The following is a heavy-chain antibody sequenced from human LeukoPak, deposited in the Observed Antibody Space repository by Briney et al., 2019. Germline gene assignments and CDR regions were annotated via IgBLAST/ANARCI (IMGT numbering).Heavy chain of an antibody. CDR2: INHNGNVN. D-gene: IGHD1-1*01. V-gene: IGHV3-7*01. CDR3: ATSDAGSPSL. CDR1: GFTFSSYW. Sequence: GGSLRLSCAASGFTFSSYWMNWARQASAKGLGWVASINHNGNVNYYVDSVKGRFTISRDNANNTLFLQMNSLRAEDTAVYYCATSDAGSPSLWGQGTLVTVSS. J-gene: IGHJ4*02.